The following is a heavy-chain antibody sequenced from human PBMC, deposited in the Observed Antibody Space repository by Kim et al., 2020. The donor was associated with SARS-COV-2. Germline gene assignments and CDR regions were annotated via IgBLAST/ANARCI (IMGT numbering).Heavy chain of an antibody. V-gene: IGHV3-73*01. Sequence: GGSLRLSCAASGFTFSGSAMHWVRQASGKGLEWVGRIRSKANSYATAYAASVKGRFTISRDDSKNTAYLQMNSLKTEDTAVYYCTTTYSSSGNWGQGTLVTVSS. CDR2: IRSKANSYAT. CDR3: TTTYSSSGN. J-gene: IGHJ4*02. CDR1: GFTFSGSA. D-gene: IGHD6-13*01.